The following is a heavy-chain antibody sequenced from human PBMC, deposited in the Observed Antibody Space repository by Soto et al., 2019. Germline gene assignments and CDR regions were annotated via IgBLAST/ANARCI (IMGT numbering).Heavy chain of an antibody. Sequence: QVQLVQSGAEVKKPGASVKVSCKASGYTFSSYAMHWVRQAPGQRLEWMGIINGDSGNTQDSQKFLGRVTISRDTSARTVYIELSSLSSEDTAVYYCARWNGPGSYLIDYWGQGTLVTVSS. CDR3: ARWNGPGSYLIDY. D-gene: IGHD3-10*01. CDR2: INGDSGNT. V-gene: IGHV1-3*01. CDR1: GYTFSSYA. J-gene: IGHJ4*02.